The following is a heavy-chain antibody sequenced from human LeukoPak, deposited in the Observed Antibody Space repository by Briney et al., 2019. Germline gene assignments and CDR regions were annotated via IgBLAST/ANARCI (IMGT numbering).Heavy chain of an antibody. CDR2: ISTYNTNA. CDR1: GYSFSSFG. J-gene: IGHJ6*02. Sequence: ASVKVSCRASGYSFSSFGMSWVRQAPGQGLEWMGWISTYNTNAKYAERFQGRVTMSTDTSINTAYMELRSLRSEDTAVYYCARVNEYYDILTGYYGMDVWGQGTTVTVSS. CDR3: ARVNEYYDILTGYYGMDV. D-gene: IGHD3-9*01. V-gene: IGHV1-18*01.